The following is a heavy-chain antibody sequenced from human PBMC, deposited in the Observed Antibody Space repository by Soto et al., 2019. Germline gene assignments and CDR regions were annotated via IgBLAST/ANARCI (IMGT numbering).Heavy chain of an antibody. Sequence: EVQLLESGGGLVQPGGSLRLSCAASGFTFSSYAMSWVRQAPGKGLEWVSTISGSGGSTYYADSVKGRFTISRDNSKNTLCLQMNRLRAEDTAVYYCAKERREGDGMAVWGQGTTVTVSS. D-gene: IGHD1-26*01. J-gene: IGHJ6*02. V-gene: IGHV3-23*01. CDR3: AKERREGDGMAV. CDR1: GFTFSSYA. CDR2: ISGSGGST.